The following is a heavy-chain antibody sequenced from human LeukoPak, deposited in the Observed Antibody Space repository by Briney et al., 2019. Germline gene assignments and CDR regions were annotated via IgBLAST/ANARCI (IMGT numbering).Heavy chain of an antibody. J-gene: IGHJ4*02. V-gene: IGHV4-39*01. D-gene: IGHD6-13*01. Sequence: PSETLSLTCTVSGGSISSSSYYWGWIRQPPGKGLEWIASIYYSGSTYYNPSLKRRVTISVDTSKNQFSLKLSSVTAADTAVYYCARTHYSSSDYWGQGTLVTVSS. CDR1: GGSISSSSYY. CDR2: IYYSGST. CDR3: ARTHYSSSDY.